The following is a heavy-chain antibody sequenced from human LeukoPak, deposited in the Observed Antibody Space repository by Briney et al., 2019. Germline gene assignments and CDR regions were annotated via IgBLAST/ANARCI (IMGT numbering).Heavy chain of an antibody. D-gene: IGHD6-19*01. CDR3: AKDPYSSGWYFWFDP. CDR2: ISGSGGST. CDR1: GFTFSSYA. Sequence: GGSLRLSCAASGFTFSSYAMSWVRQAPGKGLEWVSAISGSGGSTYYADSVKGRFTISRDNYKNTLYLQMNSLRAEDTAVYYCAKDPYSSGWYFWFDPWGQGTLVTVSS. J-gene: IGHJ5*02. V-gene: IGHV3-23*01.